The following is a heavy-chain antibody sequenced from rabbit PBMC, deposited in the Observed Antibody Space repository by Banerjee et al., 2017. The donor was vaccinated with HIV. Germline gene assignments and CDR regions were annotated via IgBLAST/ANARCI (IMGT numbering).Heavy chain of an antibody. CDR2: IDPVFGST. V-gene: IGHV1S7*01. CDR1: GFDLTNDY. CDR3: ARDLPISGGYSFDL. D-gene: IGHD1-1*01. Sequence: QLKETGGGLVQPGGSLTLSCKASGFDLTNDYMTWVRQAPGKGLEWIGYIDPVFGSTNYASWVNGRFTISSDNAQNTVDLQMNSLTAADTATYFCARDLPISGGYSFDLWGPGTLVTVS. J-gene: IGHJ4*01.